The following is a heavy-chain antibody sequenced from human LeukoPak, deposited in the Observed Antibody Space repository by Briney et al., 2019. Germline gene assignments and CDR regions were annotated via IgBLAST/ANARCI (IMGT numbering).Heavy chain of an antibody. V-gene: IGHV3-43*02. Sequence: PGGSLRLSCAAPGFMFHDYAIHWVRQAPGKGLEWVSLISGDGGSTFYADSVKGRFTISRDNAKNSLYLQMNSLRDEDTAVYYCARVRAVAGFDYWGQGTLVTVSS. D-gene: IGHD6-19*01. J-gene: IGHJ4*02. CDR2: ISGDGGST. CDR1: GFMFHDYA. CDR3: ARVRAVAGFDY.